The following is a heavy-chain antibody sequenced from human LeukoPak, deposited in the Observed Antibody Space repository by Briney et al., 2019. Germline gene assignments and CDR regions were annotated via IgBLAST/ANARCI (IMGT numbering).Heavy chain of an antibody. CDR3: ARDLTYYDFWSGSQSAFDI. J-gene: IGHJ3*02. Sequence: PSETLSLTCTVSGVSISSGSYYWSWIRQPAGKGLEWIGRIYTSGSTNYNPSLKSRVTISVDTSKNQFSLKLSSVTAADTAVYYCARDLTYYDFWSGSQSAFDIWGQGTMVTVSS. CDR1: GVSISSGSYY. D-gene: IGHD3-3*01. CDR2: IYTSGST. V-gene: IGHV4-61*02.